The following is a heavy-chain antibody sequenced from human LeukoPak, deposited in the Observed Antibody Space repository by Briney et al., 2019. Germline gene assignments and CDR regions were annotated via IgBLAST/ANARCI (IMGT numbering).Heavy chain of an antibody. D-gene: IGHD1-26*01. CDR1: GFTFSSYA. CDR3: ATISGSFEYLDY. J-gene: IGHJ4*02. CDR2: ISASGGVT. V-gene: IGHV3-23*01. Sequence: GGSLRLSCAASGFTFSSYAMSWVRQAPGKGLEWVSGISASGGVTYSAESVRGRFTISRDNSKSTLYLQMNSLRVDDTAAYYCATISGSFEYLDYWGQGTLVTVSS.